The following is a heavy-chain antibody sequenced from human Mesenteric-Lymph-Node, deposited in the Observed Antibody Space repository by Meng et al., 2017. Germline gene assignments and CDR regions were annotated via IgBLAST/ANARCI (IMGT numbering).Heavy chain of an antibody. J-gene: IGHJ2*01. CDR1: GGSVSSGHW. D-gene: IGHD1-1*01. CDR3: AGSPGWWFLDL. Sequence: QVQLEESGPGMCKPSGTLSLTCAVSGGSVSSGHWWGWVRQPPGKGLEWIGEIHHTGSTNYSPSLKSRVTISVDRSKNQFSLNLHSVTAADTAMYYCAGSPGWWFLDLWGRGTLVTVSS. V-gene: IGHV4-4*02. CDR2: IHHTGST.